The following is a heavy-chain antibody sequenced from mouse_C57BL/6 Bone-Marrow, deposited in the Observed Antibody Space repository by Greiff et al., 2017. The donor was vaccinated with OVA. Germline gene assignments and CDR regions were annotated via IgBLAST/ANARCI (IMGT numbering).Heavy chain of an antibody. Sequence: QVQLQQPGAELVKPGASVKMSCKASGYTFHSYWITWVKQRPGQGLEWIGDIYPGSGSTNYNEKFKSKATLTVDTSSSTAYMQLSSLTSEDSAVYYCARRYYGSSWYFDVWGTGTTVTVSS. J-gene: IGHJ1*03. CDR1: GYTFHSYW. CDR3: ARRYYGSSWYFDV. V-gene: IGHV1-55*01. CDR2: IYPGSGST. D-gene: IGHD1-1*01.